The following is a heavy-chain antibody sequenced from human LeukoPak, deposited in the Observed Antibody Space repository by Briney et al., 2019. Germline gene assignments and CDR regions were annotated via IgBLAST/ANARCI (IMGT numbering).Heavy chain of an antibody. D-gene: IGHD2/OR15-2a*01. J-gene: IGHJ6*03. Sequence: GGSLRLSCAASGFTFSTYAITWVRQAPGKGLEWVSSIRSSGDSTFYADSVKGRFTISRDNSKNTVYLLMNSLRTEDTAVYYCGRSRRINASLYYYMDVWGKGTTVTVSS. CDR1: GFTFSTYA. V-gene: IGHV3-23*01. CDR3: GRSRRINASLYYYMDV. CDR2: IRSSGDST.